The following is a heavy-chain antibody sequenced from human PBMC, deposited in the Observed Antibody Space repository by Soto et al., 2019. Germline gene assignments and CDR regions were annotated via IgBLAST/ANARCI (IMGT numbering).Heavy chain of an antibody. CDR1: GGSISRSNW. V-gene: IGHV4-4*02. D-gene: IGHD6-13*01. CDR2: IYHSGRT. CDR3: ARADMGGSSWPFDY. J-gene: IGHJ4*02. Sequence: QVQLQEPGPGLVKPSGTLSLTCAVSGGSISRSNWWSWVRQPPGKGLDWIGEIYHSGRTNYNPSLEGRVSISVDKSKNQFALRRRSVTAADTAVYYCARADMGGSSWPFDYWGQGTLVTVSS.